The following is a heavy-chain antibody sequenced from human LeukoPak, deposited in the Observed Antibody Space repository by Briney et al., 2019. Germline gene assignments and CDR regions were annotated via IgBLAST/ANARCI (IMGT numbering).Heavy chain of an antibody. CDR3: ARGRRRVVPAAIRRGGYNWFDP. CDR2: MNPNSGNT. V-gene: IGHV1-8*01. D-gene: IGHD2-2*02. CDR1: GYTFTSYD. J-gene: IGHJ5*02. Sequence: ASVKVSCKASGYTFTSYDINWVRQATGQGLEWMGWMNPNSGNTGYAQKFQGRVTMTRNTPISTAYMELSSLRSEDTAVYYCARGRRRVVPAAIRRGGYNWFDPWGQGTLVTVSS.